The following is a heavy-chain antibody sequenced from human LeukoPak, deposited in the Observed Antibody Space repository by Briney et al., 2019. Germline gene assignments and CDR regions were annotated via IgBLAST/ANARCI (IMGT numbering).Heavy chain of an antibody. D-gene: IGHD5-18*01. V-gene: IGHV3-30*04. Sequence: GGSLRLSCAASGFTFSSYAMHWVRQAPGKGLGWVAVISYDGHNKYYADSVKGRFTISRDISKNTLYLQMNSLRAEDTAVYYCARGWPIYNYAPTPESYFDYWGQGTLVTVSS. CDR2: ISYDGHNK. CDR3: ARGWPIYNYAPTPESYFDY. CDR1: GFTFSSYA. J-gene: IGHJ4*02.